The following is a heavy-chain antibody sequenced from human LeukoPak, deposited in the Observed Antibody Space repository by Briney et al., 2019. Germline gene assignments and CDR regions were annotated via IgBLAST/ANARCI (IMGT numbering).Heavy chain of an antibody. V-gene: IGHV3-11*05. CDR2: ISTTSSYT. J-gene: IGHJ5*02. D-gene: IGHD2-2*02. Sequence: GGSLRLSCAASGFTFSDYYMSWIRQAPGKGLEWVSYISTTSSYTDYADSVRGLFTISRDNAKNLLYLQMNSLRPEDTAVYYCARDWYCSSSICYTDRNWFDPWGQGTLVTVSS. CDR1: GFTFSDYY. CDR3: ARDWYCSSSICYTDRNWFDP.